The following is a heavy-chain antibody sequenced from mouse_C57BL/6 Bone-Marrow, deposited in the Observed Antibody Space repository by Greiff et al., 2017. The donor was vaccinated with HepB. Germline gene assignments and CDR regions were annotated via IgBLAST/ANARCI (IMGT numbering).Heavy chain of an antibody. CDR1: GYTFTSYW. Sequence: VQLQQPGAELVKPGASVKMSCKASGYTFTSYWITWVKQRPGQGLEWIGDIYPGSGSTNYNEKIKSKATLTVDTSSSTAYMQLSSLTSEDSAVYSCARGWLRRRTWFAYWGQGTLVTVSA. CDR3: ARGWLRRRTWFAY. V-gene: IGHV1-55*01. CDR2: IYPGSGST. D-gene: IGHD2-2*01. J-gene: IGHJ3*01.